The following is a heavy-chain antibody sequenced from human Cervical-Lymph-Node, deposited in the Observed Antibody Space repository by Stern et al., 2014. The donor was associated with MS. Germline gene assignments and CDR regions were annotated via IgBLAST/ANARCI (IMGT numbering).Heavy chain of an antibody. Sequence: QVPLQESGPGLVKPSQTLSLPCTVSGDSISSGGYYWTWLRQHPGKGLAGIGFIYYSGSPYYKASLKSRVTISVDTAKEQFSLTISSVTAADTAVYYCARLRTALDVIDYWGQGTLVTVSS. J-gene: IGHJ4*02. D-gene: IGHD5-18*01. CDR2: IYYSGSP. CDR1: GDSISSGGYY. CDR3: ARLRTALDVIDY. V-gene: IGHV4-31*03.